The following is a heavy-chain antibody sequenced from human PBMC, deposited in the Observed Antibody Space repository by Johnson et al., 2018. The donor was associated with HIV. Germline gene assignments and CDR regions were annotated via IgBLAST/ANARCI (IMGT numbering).Heavy chain of an antibody. V-gene: IGHV3-30-3*01. Sequence: QMQLVESGGGVVQPGRSLRLSCAVSGFTFCSYAMHWFRQAPGEGLAWVAVISYDGSNKYYADSVKGRFTISRDNSKNTLYLQMNSLRVEDTAFYYCTRDGWEQRGETVGDGFDIWGQGTMVTVSS. CDR1: GFTFCSYA. J-gene: IGHJ3*02. CDR2: ISYDGSNK. CDR3: TRDGWEQRGETVGDGFDI. D-gene: IGHD1-26*01.